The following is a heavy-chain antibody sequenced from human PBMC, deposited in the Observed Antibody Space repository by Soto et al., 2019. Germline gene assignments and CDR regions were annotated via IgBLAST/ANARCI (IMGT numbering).Heavy chain of an antibody. CDR3: ARWDRYGDV. V-gene: IGHV3-23*01. D-gene: IGHD4-17*01. J-gene: IGHJ4*02. CDR2: LSGGGSNT. Sequence: EVQLLESGGGLVQPGGSLRLSCAASGFSFSTYSMAWVRQTPGKGLAWVSGLSGGGSNTFYADSVQGRFTISVDNSKNTVYLQMNSLRVEDTAVYYCARWDRYGDVWGQGTLVTVSS. CDR1: GFSFSTYS.